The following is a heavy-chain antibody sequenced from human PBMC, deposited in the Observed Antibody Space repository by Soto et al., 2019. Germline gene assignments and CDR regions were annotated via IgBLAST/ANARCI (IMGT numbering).Heavy chain of an antibody. V-gene: IGHV3-30*04. CDR2: ISGDGIKK. J-gene: IGHJ6*02. D-gene: IGHD3-10*01. Sequence: GGSLRLSCVASAFTFSDYSMHWVRQAPGKGLEWVAAISGDGIKKSYADSVKGRATLSRDNAKNTLYLQMDNLRAEDTAVYFCGRDLGGSGTPLEYSGMDVWGRGTTVTAP. CDR3: GRDLGGSGTPLEYSGMDV. CDR1: AFTFSDYS.